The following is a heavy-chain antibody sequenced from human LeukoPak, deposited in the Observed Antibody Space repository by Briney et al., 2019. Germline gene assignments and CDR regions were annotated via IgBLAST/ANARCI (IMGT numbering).Heavy chain of an antibody. Sequence: GGSLRLSCAASGFTFSNYAMSWVRQAPGKGLEWISAVSGSGDRTYYAGSVKGRFTISRDNSKNIVYLRMNSLRAEDTAVYFCANSRGYGSGNLWGQGTLVTVSS. CDR3: ANSRGYGSGNL. CDR1: GFTFSNYA. CDR2: VSGSGDRT. D-gene: IGHD3-10*01. J-gene: IGHJ4*02. V-gene: IGHV3-23*01.